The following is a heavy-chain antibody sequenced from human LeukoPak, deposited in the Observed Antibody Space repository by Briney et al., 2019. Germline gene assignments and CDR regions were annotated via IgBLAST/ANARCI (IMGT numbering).Heavy chain of an antibody. CDR2: ISGSGGST. D-gene: IGHD3-9*01. J-gene: IGHJ4*02. CDR3: AKSEHYDILTGYYKCDY. CDR1: GFTFSSYA. V-gene: IGHV3-23*01. Sequence: GGSLRLSCADSGFTFSSYAMSRVRQAPGEGLEWVSAISGSGGSTYYADSVKGRFTISRDNSKNTLYLQMNSQRDEDTAVYYCAKSEHYDILTGYYKCDYWGQGTLVTVSS.